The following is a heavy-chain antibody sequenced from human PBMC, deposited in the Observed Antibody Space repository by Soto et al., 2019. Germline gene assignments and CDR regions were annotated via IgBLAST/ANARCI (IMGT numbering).Heavy chain of an antibody. CDR3: AGDLPSGSYRFDY. V-gene: IGHV4-59*08. Sequence: SETLSLTCTVSGGSISNHPWSWIRQSPGKGLEWIGYIYYSGRTVYNPSLKSRVTMSLDTSKNQFSLKPTSVTATDTGVYYCAGDLPSGSYRFDYWGQGALVTVSS. D-gene: IGHD1-26*01. CDR2: IYYSGRT. CDR1: GGSISNHP. J-gene: IGHJ4*02.